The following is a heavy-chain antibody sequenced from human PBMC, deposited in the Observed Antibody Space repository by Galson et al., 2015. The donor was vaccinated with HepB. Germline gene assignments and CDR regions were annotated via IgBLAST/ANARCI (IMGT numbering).Heavy chain of an antibody. Sequence: SLRLSCAASGFTFSTYGMHWVRQAPGQGLEWVAVIAYDGNSNYYADPVKGRFTISRDNSKNTLYLQMNSLRAEDTAAYYCAKVRIVGATAYYFGMDVWGQGTTVTVSS. D-gene: IGHD1-26*01. CDR1: GFTFSTYG. V-gene: IGHV3-30*18. CDR2: IAYDGNSN. J-gene: IGHJ6*02. CDR3: AKVRIVGATAYYFGMDV.